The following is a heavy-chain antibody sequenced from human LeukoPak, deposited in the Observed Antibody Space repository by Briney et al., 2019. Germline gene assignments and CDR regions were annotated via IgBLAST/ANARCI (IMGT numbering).Heavy chain of an antibody. Sequence: GGSLRLSCAASGFTFSNYGMDWVRQAPGKGLEWVSGIGGRGDRTYFADSVKGRFSISRDNSKNTMYLQMSSLRAEDTAIYYCARDQDWGSFDIWGQGTMVTVSS. D-gene: IGHD7-27*01. CDR1: GFTFSNYG. J-gene: IGHJ3*02. CDR2: IGGRGDRT. V-gene: IGHV3-23*01. CDR3: ARDQDWGSFDI.